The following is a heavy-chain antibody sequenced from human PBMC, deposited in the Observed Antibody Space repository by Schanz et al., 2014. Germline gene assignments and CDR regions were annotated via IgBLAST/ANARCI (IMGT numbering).Heavy chain of an antibody. CDR1: GHPFTAYY. CDR3: ARDGHSSIWDSYYFYGLDV. V-gene: IGHV1-2*06. D-gene: IGHD6-13*01. J-gene: IGHJ6*02. CDR2: INPNSGGT. Sequence: QVQLVQSGAEVKKPGASVKVSCKASGHPFTAYYMHWVRQAPGQGLEWMGRINPNSGGTNYAENLQGRVTMTRDTYTSTVYMELSRLTSDDTALYYCARDGHSSIWDSYYFYGLDVWGQGTTVTVSS.